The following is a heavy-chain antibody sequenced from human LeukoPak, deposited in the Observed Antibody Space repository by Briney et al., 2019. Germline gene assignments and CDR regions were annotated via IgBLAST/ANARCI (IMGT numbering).Heavy chain of an antibody. CDR2: ISGSGGST. J-gene: IGHJ4*02. V-gene: IGHV3-23*01. Sequence: GSLRPSCAASGFTFSSYGISWVRQAPGKGLELVSAISGSGGSTYYAASVKGRFTISRDNSKTTLYLQMNSLRAEDTAVYYCAKAQSGMVAVDYWGQGPLVTASS. CDR1: GFTFSSYG. D-gene: IGHD2-15*01. CDR3: AKAQSGMVAVDY.